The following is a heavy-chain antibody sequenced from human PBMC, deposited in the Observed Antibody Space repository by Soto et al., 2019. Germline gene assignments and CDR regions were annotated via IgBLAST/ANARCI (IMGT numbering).Heavy chain of an antibody. D-gene: IGHD5-18*01. CDR2: FDPEDGET. J-gene: IGHJ6*02. CDR1: GYTLTELS. CDR3: ATVGTDTAMVNYYYGMDV. Sequence: ASVKVSCKVSGYTLTELSMHLVRQAPGKGLEWMGGFDPEDGETIYAQKFQGRVTMTEDTSTDTAYMELSSLRSEDTAVYYCATVGTDTAMVNYYYGMDVWGQGTTVTVSS. V-gene: IGHV1-24*01.